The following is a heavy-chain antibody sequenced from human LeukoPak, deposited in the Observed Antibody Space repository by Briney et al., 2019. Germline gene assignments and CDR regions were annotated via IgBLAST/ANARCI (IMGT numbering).Heavy chain of an antibody. J-gene: IGHJ6*03. Sequence: ASVKVSCKASGYTFTGYYMHWVRQAPGQGLEWMGWINPNSGGTNYAQKFQGRVTMTRDTSISTAYMGLSRLRSDDTAVYYCARSSGLYYYYMDVWGKGTTVTVSS. V-gene: IGHV1-2*02. D-gene: IGHD6-19*01. CDR2: INPNSGGT. CDR3: ARSSGLYYYYMDV. CDR1: GYTFTGYY.